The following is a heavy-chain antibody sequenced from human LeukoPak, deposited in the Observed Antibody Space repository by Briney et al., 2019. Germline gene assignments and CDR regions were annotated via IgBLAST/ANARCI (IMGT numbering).Heavy chain of an antibody. Sequence: ASVKVSCKASGYTFTGYYMHWVRQAPGQGLEWMGWINPNSGGTNYAQKFQGRVTMTRDTSISTAYMELSRLRSDDTAVYYCARVLSDSLDGYSNYGYWGQGTLVTVSS. V-gene: IGHV1-2*02. CDR1: GYTFTGYY. CDR3: ARVLSDSLDGYSNYGY. D-gene: IGHD4-11*01. J-gene: IGHJ4*02. CDR2: INPNSGGT.